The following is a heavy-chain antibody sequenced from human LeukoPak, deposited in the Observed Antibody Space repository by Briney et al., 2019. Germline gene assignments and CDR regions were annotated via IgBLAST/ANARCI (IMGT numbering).Heavy chain of an antibody. D-gene: IGHD3-22*01. CDR1: GYSISGGYY. J-gene: IGHJ4*02. CDR2: IYHSGST. CDR3: ARVRGYDSSGYLDY. Sequence: SETLSLTCTVSGYSISGGYYWGWIRQPPGKGLEWIGSIYHSGSTYYNPSLKSRVTISVDTSKNQFSLRLSSVTAADTAVYYCARVRGYDSSGYLDYWGRGTLVTVSS. V-gene: IGHV4-38-2*02.